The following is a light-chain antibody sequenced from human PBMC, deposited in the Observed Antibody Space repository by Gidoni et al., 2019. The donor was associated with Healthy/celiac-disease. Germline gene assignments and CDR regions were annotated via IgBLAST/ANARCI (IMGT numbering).Light chain of an antibody. CDR3: QQYGSSPRT. CDR1: HSVSSSY. J-gene: IGKJ1*01. V-gene: IGKV3-20*01. Sequence: DIVLTQSPGTLSLSPGERATLSCRASHSVSSSYLAWYQQKPGQAPRLLIYGASSRATGIPDRFSGSGSGTDFTLTISRLEPEDFAVYYCQQYGSSPRTFGQGTKVEIK. CDR2: GAS.